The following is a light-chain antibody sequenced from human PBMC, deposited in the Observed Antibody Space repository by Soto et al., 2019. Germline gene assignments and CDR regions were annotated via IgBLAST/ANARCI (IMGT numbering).Light chain of an antibody. V-gene: IGKV1-5*01. CDR2: DAS. J-gene: IGKJ1*01. CDR3: QQYKSYSWT. Sequence: DIQMTQSPSTLSASVGDRVTITCRASQSISSWLAWYQQKPGKAPKLLIYDASSLESGVPSRFSGSGSGTEFALPISILQPDDFATYYCQQYKSYSWTFGQGTKVEI. CDR1: QSISSW.